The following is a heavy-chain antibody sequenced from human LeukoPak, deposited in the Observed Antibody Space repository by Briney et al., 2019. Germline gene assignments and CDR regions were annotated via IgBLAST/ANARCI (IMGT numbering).Heavy chain of an antibody. Sequence: GGSLRLSCAASGFTFSSYAMSWVRQAPGKGLEWVSAISGSGGSTYYADSVKGRFTISRDNSKNTLYLQMNSLRAEDTAVYYCARDPPNRYYYDSSGYEKDYWGQGTLVTVSS. J-gene: IGHJ4*02. CDR1: GFTFSSYA. CDR3: ARDPPNRYYYDSSGYEKDY. CDR2: ISGSGGST. D-gene: IGHD3-22*01. V-gene: IGHV3-23*01.